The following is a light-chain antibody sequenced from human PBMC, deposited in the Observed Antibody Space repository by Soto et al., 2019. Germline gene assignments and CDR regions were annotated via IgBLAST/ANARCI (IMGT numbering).Light chain of an antibody. Sequence: VFTQSPNTLSLSPGESDTLSCRASQAVSSTYLVWYQQKTGLTPRLLIYGASSRAPGISDRFSGSGSGTDFSLTISRLEPEDFAVYYCHQCGNSWWTFGEGTKV. CDR2: GAS. CDR3: HQCGNSWWT. V-gene: IGKV3-20*01. J-gene: IGKJ1*01. CDR1: QAVSSTY.